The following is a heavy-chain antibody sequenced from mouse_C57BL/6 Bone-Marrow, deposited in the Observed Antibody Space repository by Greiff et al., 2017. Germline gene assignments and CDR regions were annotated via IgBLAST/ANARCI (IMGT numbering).Heavy chain of an antibody. CDR3: AKAFYYDYDGGYCDV. CDR1: GYTFTSYW. Sequence: QVQLQQPGAELVRPGTSVKLSCKASGYTFTSYWMHWVKQRPVQGLEWIGVIDPSDSYTNYNQKFKGKATLTVDSSSSPAYMQLSSLTSEDSAVYYCAKAFYYDYDGGYCDVWGTGGTVTVTS. CDR2: IDPSDSYT. D-gene: IGHD2-4*01. V-gene: IGHV1-59*01. J-gene: IGHJ1*03.